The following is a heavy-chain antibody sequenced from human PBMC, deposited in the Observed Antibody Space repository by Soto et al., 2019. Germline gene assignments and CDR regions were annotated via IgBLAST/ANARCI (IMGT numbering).Heavy chain of an antibody. V-gene: IGHV1-69*13. CDR1: GGTFSRDA. CDR3: ARDQTTVTRNYYYYGMDV. Sequence: ASVKVSCQASGGTFSRDAIRWLRQAPSQGLEWMGGIIPIFGTANYAQKFQGRVTITADESTSTAYMELSSLRSEDTAVYYCARDQTTVTRNYYYYGMDVWGQGNTVTVSS. J-gene: IGHJ6*02. D-gene: IGHD4-4*01. CDR2: IIPIFGTA.